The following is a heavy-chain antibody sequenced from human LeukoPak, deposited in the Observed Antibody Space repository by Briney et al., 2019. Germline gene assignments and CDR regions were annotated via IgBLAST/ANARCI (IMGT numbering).Heavy chain of an antibody. CDR3: ARVGSYLDDFDI. CDR1: GGSISSYY. CDR2: IYYSGST. V-gene: IGHV4-59*01. J-gene: IGHJ3*02. Sequence: PSETLSLTCTVSGGSISSYYWSWIRQPPGKGLEWIGYIYYSGSTNYNPSLKSRVTISVDTSKNQFSLKLSSVTAADTAVYYCARVGSYLDDFDIWGQGTMVTVSS. D-gene: IGHD1-26*01.